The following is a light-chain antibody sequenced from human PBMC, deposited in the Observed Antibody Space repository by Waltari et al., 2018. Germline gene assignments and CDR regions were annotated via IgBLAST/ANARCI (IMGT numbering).Light chain of an antibody. CDR3: SSYADTNTVV. CDR2: EVT. V-gene: IGLV2-8*01. Sequence: QSALTQPPSASGSPGQSVTISCTGTSRDIGSYNFVSWYQQHAGRAPKLIIHEVTKGPYGVPSRFSGSKSGNVASLTVSGLQADDEADYYCSSYADTNTVVFGGGTKLTVL. CDR1: SRDIGSYNF. J-gene: IGLJ2*01.